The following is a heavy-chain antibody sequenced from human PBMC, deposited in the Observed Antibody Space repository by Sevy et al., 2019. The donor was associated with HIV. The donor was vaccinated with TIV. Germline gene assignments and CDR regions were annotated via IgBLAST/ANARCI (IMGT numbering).Heavy chain of an antibody. J-gene: IGHJ6*02. CDR3: ARAVTRVVVPAAISPLYGMDV. V-gene: IGHV1-18*01. CDR1: GYTFTSYG. D-gene: IGHD2-2*01. Sequence: ASVKVYCKASGYTFTSYGIGWVRQAPGQGLEWMGWISAYNGNTNYAQKLQGRVTMTTDTSTSTAYMELRSLRSDDTAVYYCARAVTRVVVPAAISPLYGMDVWGQGTTVTVSS. CDR2: ISAYNGNT.